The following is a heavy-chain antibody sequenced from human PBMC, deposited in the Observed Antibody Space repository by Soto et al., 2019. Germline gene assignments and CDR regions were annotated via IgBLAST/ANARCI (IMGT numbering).Heavy chain of an antibody. J-gene: IGHJ5*02. Sequence: PGGSLRLPCATPGFPFSDYYMSWIRQAPGKGLEWLSHISPKSTYRNYADSVKGRFTISRDNAKDTLYLQMDSLRADDTAVYYCAKKLGTTVSNYFDPWGQGTLVTVSS. CDR1: GFPFSDYY. CDR3: AKKLGTTVSNYFDP. D-gene: IGHD1-1*01. CDR2: ISPKSTYR. V-gene: IGHV3-11*03.